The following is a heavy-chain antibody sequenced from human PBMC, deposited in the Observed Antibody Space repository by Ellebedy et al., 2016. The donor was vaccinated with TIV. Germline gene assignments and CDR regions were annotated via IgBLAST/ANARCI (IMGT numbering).Heavy chain of an antibody. D-gene: IGHD3-10*01. Sequence: MPSETLSLTCAVYGGPFTGYFWSWIRQPPGKGLEWIGEVNPSGTTNDNPSLKSRVTMSVNTPEKQFSLRLTSVTAADTAVYYCARARGQYLYGSGSYFTNWGQGEVVTVSS. V-gene: IGHV4-34*01. J-gene: IGHJ4*02. CDR3: ARARGQYLYGSGSYFTN. CDR1: GGPFTGYF. CDR2: VNPSGTT.